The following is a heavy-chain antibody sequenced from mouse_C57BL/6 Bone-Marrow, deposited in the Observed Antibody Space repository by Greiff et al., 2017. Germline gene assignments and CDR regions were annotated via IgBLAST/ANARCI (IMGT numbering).Heavy chain of an antibody. Sequence: QVQLQQSGAELVMPGASVKLSCKASGYTFTSYWMHWVKQRPGQGLEWIGEIDPSDSYTNYNQKFKGKSTLTVDISSSTAYMQLSSLTSEDSAVYYCAREGDYWGQGTTLTVSS. V-gene: IGHV1-69*01. CDR3: AREGDY. CDR2: IDPSDSYT. J-gene: IGHJ2*01. CDR1: GYTFTSYW.